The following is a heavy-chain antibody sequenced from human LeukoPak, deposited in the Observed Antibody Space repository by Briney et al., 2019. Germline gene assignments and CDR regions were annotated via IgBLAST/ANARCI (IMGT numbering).Heavy chain of an antibody. Sequence: PGGSLRLSCAASGFTFSSYSMDWVRQAPGKGLEWVSSISSSSSYIYYADSVKGRFTISRDNAKNSLYLQMNSLRAEDTAVYYCARDIVVATGYGMDVWGQGTTVTVSS. V-gene: IGHV3-21*01. CDR1: GFTFSSYS. CDR2: ISSSSSYI. CDR3: ARDIVVATGYGMDV. D-gene: IGHD5-12*01. J-gene: IGHJ6*02.